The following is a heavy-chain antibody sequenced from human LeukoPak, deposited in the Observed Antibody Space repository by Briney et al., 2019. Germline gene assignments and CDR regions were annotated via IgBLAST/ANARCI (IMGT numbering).Heavy chain of an antibody. CDR3: VRDPDALDY. V-gene: IGHV3-48*02. Sequence: GGSLRLACAASGFTFSSYSMNWVRQAPGKGLEWVSYIRSSSSTIYYADSVKGRFTISRDNAKNPLYLQMNSLRDEDTAVYYCVRDPDALDYWGQGTLVTVSS. CDR1: GFTFSSYS. CDR2: IRSSSSTI. J-gene: IGHJ4*02.